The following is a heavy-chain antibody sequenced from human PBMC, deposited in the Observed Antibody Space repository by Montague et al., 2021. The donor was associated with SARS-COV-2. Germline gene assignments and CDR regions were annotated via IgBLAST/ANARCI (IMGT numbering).Heavy chain of an antibody. Sequence: SETLSLTCSVSGDSISNYSWSWIRQPPGKGLVWIGYIYYSGSTNYNPSLKSRVTISVDTSKNQFSLKLSSVTAADTAVYYCARIWYRSGYQGIYYFDYWGQGTLVTVSS. V-gene: IGHV4-59*01. CDR3: ARIWYRSGYQGIYYFDY. D-gene: IGHD3-22*01. J-gene: IGHJ4*02. CDR1: GDSISNYS. CDR2: IYYSGST.